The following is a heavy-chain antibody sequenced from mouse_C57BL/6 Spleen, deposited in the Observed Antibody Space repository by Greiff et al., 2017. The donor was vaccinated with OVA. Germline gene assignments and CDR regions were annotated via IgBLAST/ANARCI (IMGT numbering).Heavy chain of an antibody. CDR3: ARSDYIITTVVAPDY. J-gene: IGHJ2*01. D-gene: IGHD1-1*01. CDR2: INPSNGGT. V-gene: IGHV1-53*01. CDR1: GYTFTSYW. Sequence: QVQLQQPGTELVKPGASVKLSCKASGYTFTSYWMHWVKQRPGQGLEWIGNINPSNGGTNYNEKFKSKATLTVDKSSSTAYMQLSSLTSEDSAVYYCARSDYIITTVVAPDYWGQGTTLTVSS.